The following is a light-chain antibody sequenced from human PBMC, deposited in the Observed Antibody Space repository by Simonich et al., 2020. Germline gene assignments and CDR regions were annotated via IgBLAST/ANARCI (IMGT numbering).Light chain of an antibody. CDR2: EGS. Sequence: QSALTQPASVSGSLGQSITISCTGTSSDVGCHNYVSWYPQHPGKAPKLMSYEGSKRPSGVSNRFSGSKSGNTASLTISGLQAEDEADYYCSSYTSSSTLVFGGGTKLTVL. J-gene: IGLJ2*01. CDR3: SSYTSSSTLV. V-gene: IGLV2-14*01. CDR1: SSDVGCHNY.